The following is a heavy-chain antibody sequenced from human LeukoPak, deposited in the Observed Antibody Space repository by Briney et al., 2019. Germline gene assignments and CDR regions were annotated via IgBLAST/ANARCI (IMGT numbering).Heavy chain of an antibody. Sequence: GGSLRLSCAASGFTLSSYWVHWVRQAPGEGLVWVSRINGDGSITRYADSVQGRFTISRDNAKNTLYLQMNSLRAEDTAVYYCAKDFMGGSDWFDPWGQGTLVTVSS. D-gene: IGHD1-26*01. CDR1: GFTLSSYW. CDR3: AKDFMGGSDWFDP. V-gene: IGHV3-74*01. CDR2: INGDGSIT. J-gene: IGHJ5*02.